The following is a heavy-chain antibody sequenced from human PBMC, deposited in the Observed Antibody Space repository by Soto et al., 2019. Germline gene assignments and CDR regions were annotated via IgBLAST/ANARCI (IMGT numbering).Heavy chain of an antibody. CDR2: IDWDDDK. J-gene: IGHJ6*02. D-gene: IGHD4-17*01. CDR3: ARNYGGNSVYYYGMDV. V-gene: IGHV2-70*01. Sequence: GSGPTLVNPTQTLTLTCTFSGFSLSTSGMCVSWIRQPPGKALEWLALIDWDDDKYYSTSLKTRLTISKDTSKNQVVLTMTNMDPVDTATYYCARNYGGNSVYYYGMDVWGQGTTVTVSS. CDR1: GFSLSTSGMC.